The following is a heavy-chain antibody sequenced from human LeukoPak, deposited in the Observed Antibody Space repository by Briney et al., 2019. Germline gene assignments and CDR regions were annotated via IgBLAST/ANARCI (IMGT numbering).Heavy chain of an antibody. V-gene: IGHV3-23*01. CDR2: ISGSGSST. Sequence: GGSLRLSCAASGFTFSSYAMSWVRQAPGKGLEWVSSISGSGSSTYYADSVKGRFTISRDNSKNTLYPQMNSLRAEDTAVYYCAKDQRGYGRIVDYWGQGTLVTISS. D-gene: IGHD3-10*01. CDR1: GFTFSSYA. CDR3: AKDQRGYGRIVDY. J-gene: IGHJ4*02.